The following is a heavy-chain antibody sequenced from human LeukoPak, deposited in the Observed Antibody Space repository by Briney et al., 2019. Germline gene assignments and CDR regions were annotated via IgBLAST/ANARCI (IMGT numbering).Heavy chain of an antibody. J-gene: IGHJ4*02. V-gene: IGHV3-15*01. CDR1: GFTFSNAW. CDR3: TAQPPYSSSVY. Sequence: GGSLRLSCAASGFTFSNAWMSWVRQAPGKGLEWVGRIKSKTDGGTTDYAAPVKGRFTFSRDDSKNALYLQMNSLKTEDTAVYYCTAQPPYSSSVYWGQGTLVTVSS. D-gene: IGHD6-6*01. CDR2: IKSKTDGGTT.